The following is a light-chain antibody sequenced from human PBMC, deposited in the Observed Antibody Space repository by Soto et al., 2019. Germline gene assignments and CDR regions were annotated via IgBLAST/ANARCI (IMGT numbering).Light chain of an antibody. J-gene: IGKJ1*01. CDR2: AAS. CDR3: QKYNSAPRT. V-gene: IGKV1-27*01. CDR1: QGISNY. Sequence: DIQMTQSPSSLSASVGDRVTMTCRASQGISNYLAWYQQKPGKVPKLLIYAASTLQSGVPSRFSGSGSGTDFTLTISSLQPEDVAPYYCQKYNSAPRTFAQGTKVEIK.